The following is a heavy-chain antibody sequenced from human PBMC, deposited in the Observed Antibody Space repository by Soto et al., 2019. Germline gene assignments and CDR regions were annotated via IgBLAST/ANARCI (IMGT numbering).Heavy chain of an antibody. D-gene: IGHD2-2*01. CDR1: GFTFSSYG. J-gene: IGHJ5*02. CDR2: IWYDGSNK. Sequence: GSLRLSCAASGFTFSSYGMHWVRQAPGKGLEWVAVIWYDGSNKYYADSVKGRFTISRDNSKNTLYLQMNSLRAEDTAVYYCAREVCSSTSCYVPWFDPWGQGTLVTVSS. CDR3: AREVCSSTSCYVPWFDP. V-gene: IGHV3-33*01.